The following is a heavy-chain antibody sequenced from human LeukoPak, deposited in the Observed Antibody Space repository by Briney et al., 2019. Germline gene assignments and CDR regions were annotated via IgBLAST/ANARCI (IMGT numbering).Heavy chain of an antibody. CDR3: AKGNSIAAAGY. CDR1: GYTFTGYY. D-gene: IGHD6-13*01. V-gene: IGHV1-2*02. CDR2: INPNNGGT. Sequence: ASVKVSCKASGYTFTGYYMHWVRQAPGQGLEWMGWINPNNGGTKHAQKFQGRVTMTRDTSISTAYMELSRLRSDDTAMYYCAKGNSIAAAGYWVQGTLVTVSS. J-gene: IGHJ4*02.